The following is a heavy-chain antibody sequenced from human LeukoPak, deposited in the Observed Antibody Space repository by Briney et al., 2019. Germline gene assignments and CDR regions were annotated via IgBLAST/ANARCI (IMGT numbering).Heavy chain of an antibody. CDR1: GGSFSSSNW. D-gene: IGHD2-21*01. J-gene: IGHJ3*02. CDR2: IYHSGST. V-gene: IGHV4-4*02. Sequence: SGTLSLTCAVSGGSFSSSNWWSWVRPPPGKGLEWIGEIYHSGSTNYNPSLKSRVTISVDKSKNQFSLKLSSVTAADTAVYYCARAPIVVELNAFDIWGQGTMVTVSS. CDR3: ARAPIVVELNAFDI.